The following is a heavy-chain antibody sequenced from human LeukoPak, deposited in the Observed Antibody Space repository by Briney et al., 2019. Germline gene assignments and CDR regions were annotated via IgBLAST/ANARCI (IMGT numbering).Heavy chain of an antibody. CDR3: AHPTEYSSSWYGNWFDP. Sequence: GGSLRLSCAASGFTFSRYAMSWVRQAPGKGLEWVSAISGSGGSTYYADSVKGRFTISRDNSKNTLYLQMNSLRAEDTAVYYCAHPTEYSSSWYGNWFDPWGQGTLVTVSS. D-gene: IGHD6-13*01. CDR2: ISGSGGST. V-gene: IGHV3-23*01. J-gene: IGHJ5*02. CDR1: GFTFSRYA.